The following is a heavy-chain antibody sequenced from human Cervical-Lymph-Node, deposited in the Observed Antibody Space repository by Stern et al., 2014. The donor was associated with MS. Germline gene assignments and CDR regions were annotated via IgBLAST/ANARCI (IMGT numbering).Heavy chain of an antibody. Sequence: QVQLVQSGAEVKKPGASVKVSCKASGYTFTSYYMHWVRQAPGQGLEWMGIINPSGGSTSYAQKFQGRVTMTRDTSTSTVYMELSSLRSEDTAVYYCARGDTRETLRFLEWLLDYWGQGTLVTVSS. CDR1: GYTFTSYY. CDR3: ARGDTRETLRFLEWLLDY. J-gene: IGHJ4*02. D-gene: IGHD3-3*01. V-gene: IGHV1-46*01. CDR2: INPSGGST.